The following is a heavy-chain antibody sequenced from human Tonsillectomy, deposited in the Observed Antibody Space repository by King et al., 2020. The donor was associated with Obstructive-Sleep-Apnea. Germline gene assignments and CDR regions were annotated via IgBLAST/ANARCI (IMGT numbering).Heavy chain of an antibody. J-gene: IGHJ5*02. Sequence: VQLVESGAEVKKPGASVKVSCKTSGYTFTNYFIHWVRQAPGQGLEWMGYINPSGGTTNYAQKFQGRVTMTRDTSTNTVYMELSSLRSEDTAVYYCARGLLRGGGWLDPWGQGTLLTVSS. CDR1: GYTFTNYF. CDR3: ARGLLRGGGWLDP. CDR2: INPSGGTT. V-gene: IGHV1-46*01. D-gene: IGHD3-10*01.